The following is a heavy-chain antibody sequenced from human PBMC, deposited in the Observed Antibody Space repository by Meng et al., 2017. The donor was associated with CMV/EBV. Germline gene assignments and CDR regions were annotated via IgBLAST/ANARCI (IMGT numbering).Heavy chain of an antibody. D-gene: IGHD1-26*01. CDR1: GGSISSYY. J-gene: IGHJ4*02. CDR2: IYTSGST. Sequence: GSLRLSCTVSGGSISSYYWSWIRQPAGKGLEWIGRIYTSGSTYYNPSLKSRVTISVDTSKNQFFLNLTSVTAADTAVYYCARVTPSIVGATSFDYWGQGTLVTVSS. CDR3: ARVTPSIVGATSFDY. V-gene: IGHV4-4*07.